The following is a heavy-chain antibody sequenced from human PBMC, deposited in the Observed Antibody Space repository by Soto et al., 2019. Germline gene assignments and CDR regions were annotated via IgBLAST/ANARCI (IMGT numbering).Heavy chain of an antibody. V-gene: IGHV3-33*01. CDR3: AREIYGAHGDYYYGMDV. CDR1: GFTFSSYG. Sequence: QVQLVESGGGVVQPGRSLRLSSAASGFTFSSYGMHWVRQAPGKGLEWVAVIWYDGSNKYYADSVKGRFTISRDNSKNTLYLQMNSLRAEDTAVYYCAREIYGAHGDYYYGMDVWGQGTTVTVSS. D-gene: IGHD4-17*01. J-gene: IGHJ6*02. CDR2: IWYDGSNK.